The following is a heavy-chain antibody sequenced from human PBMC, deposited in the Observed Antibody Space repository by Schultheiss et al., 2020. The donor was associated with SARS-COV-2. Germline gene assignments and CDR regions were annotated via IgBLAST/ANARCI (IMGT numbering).Heavy chain of an antibody. V-gene: IGHV1-8*01. J-gene: IGHJ6*02. CDR1: GYTFTSYD. CDR2: MNPNSGNT. Sequence: ASVKVSCKASGYTFTSYDINWVRQAPGQGLEWMGWMNPNSGNTGYAQKFQGRVTMTRNTSISTAYMELSSLRSEDTAVYYCARGGETYYYGSGSYYRPQEYYYGMDVWGQGTTVTVSS. CDR3: ARGGETYYYGSGSYYRPQEYYYGMDV. D-gene: IGHD3-10*01.